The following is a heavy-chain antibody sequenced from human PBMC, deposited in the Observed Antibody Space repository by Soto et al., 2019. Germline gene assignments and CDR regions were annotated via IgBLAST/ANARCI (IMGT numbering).Heavy chain of an antibody. J-gene: IGHJ4*02. CDR3: AREATVTNFDY. CDR1: GGSVSSGSYY. Sequence: PSETLSLTCTVSGGSVSSGSYYWSWIRQPPGKGLEWIGYIYYSGSTNYNPSLKSRVTISVDTSKNQFSLKLSSVTAADTAVYYCAREATVTNFDYWGQGTLVTVSS. CDR2: IYYSGST. D-gene: IGHD4-17*01. V-gene: IGHV4-61*01.